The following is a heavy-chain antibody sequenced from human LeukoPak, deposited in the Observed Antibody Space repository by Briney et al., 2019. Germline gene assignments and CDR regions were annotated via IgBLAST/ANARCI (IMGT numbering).Heavy chain of an antibody. CDR1: GGSFSGYY. Sequence: SETLSLTCAVYGGSFSGYYWSWIRQPPGKGLEWIGEINHSGSTNYNPSLKSRATISVDTSKNQFSLKLSSVTAADTAVYYCARGVRQDDAFDIWGQGTMVTVSS. V-gene: IGHV4-34*01. J-gene: IGHJ3*02. CDR2: INHSGST. CDR3: ARGVRQDDAFDI.